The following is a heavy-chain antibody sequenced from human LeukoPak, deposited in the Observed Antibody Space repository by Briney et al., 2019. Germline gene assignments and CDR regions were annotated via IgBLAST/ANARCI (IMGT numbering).Heavy chain of an antibody. Sequence: GASVKVSCKASGYTFTGYYMHWVRQAPGQGLEWMGWINPNSGGTNYAQKFQGRVTMTRDTSISTAYMELSRLRSDDTAVYYCARAPSDSSGYYYLSYYYYMDVWGKGTTVTVSS. D-gene: IGHD3-22*01. J-gene: IGHJ6*03. CDR2: INPNSGGT. CDR1: GYTFTGYY. V-gene: IGHV1-2*02. CDR3: ARAPSDSSGYYYLSYYYYMDV.